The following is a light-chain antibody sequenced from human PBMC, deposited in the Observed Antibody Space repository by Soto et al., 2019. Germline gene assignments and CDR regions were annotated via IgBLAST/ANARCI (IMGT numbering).Light chain of an antibody. CDR2: WAS. V-gene: IGKV4-1*01. J-gene: IGKJ4*01. CDR3: QQYYSIPLT. Sequence: DVVMTQSPDSLAVSLGERATINCKSSQSVLYSSNNKNYLAWYQQKPGQPPKLLIYWASTRESGVPDRFSGSGSGTDFTFTIVSLQAEDVAVYYCQQYYSIPLTFGGGTKVEIK. CDR1: QSVLYSSNNKNY.